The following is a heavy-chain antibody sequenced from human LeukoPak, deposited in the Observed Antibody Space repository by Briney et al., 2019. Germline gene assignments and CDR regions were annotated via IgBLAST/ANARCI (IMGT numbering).Heavy chain of an antibody. CDR3: AIGMTTVTTSDAFDV. CDR2: IYYSGST. Sequence: SETLSLTCTVSGGSISSNYWSWIRQPPGKGLEWIGYIYYSGSTNYNPSLKSRVTISVDTSKNQFSLKLSSVTAADTAVYYCAIGMTTVTTSDAFDVWGQGTMVTVSS. V-gene: IGHV4-59*01. D-gene: IGHD4-11*01. J-gene: IGHJ3*01. CDR1: GGSISSNY.